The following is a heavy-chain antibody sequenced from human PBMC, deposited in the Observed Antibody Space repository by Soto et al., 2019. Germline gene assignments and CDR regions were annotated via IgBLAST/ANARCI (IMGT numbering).Heavy chain of an antibody. J-gene: IGHJ4*02. CDR3: ARSPSSNCGGDCFSDY. Sequence: EVQLVESGGGLVQPGGSLRLSCAASGYTVSRHYMSWIRQTPGQGLEWVSVIYSGGDTYYADSVRGRFTMSRDNSKNTMYLQMNSLRAEDTAVYYCARSPSSNCGGDCFSDYWGQGTLVTVSS. D-gene: IGHD2-21*01. V-gene: IGHV3-66*01. CDR1: GYTVSRHY. CDR2: IYSGGDT.